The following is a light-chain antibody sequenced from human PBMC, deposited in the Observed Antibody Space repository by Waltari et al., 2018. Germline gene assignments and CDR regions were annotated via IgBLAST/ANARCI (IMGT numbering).Light chain of an antibody. J-gene: IGLJ1*01. Sequence: QSVLTQLPSVSGAPGQGVTISCTGSSSNIGAGYDVHWYQQLPGTAPKLLIYGNSNRPSGVPDRFSGSKSGTSASLAITGLQAEDEADYYCQSYDSSLSGYVFGTGTKVTVL. CDR2: GNS. V-gene: IGLV1-40*01. CDR3: QSYDSSLSGYV. CDR1: SSNIGAGYD.